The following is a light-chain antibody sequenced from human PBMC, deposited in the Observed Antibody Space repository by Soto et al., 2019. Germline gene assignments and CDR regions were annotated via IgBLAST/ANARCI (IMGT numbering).Light chain of an antibody. CDR1: QSLVHSDGIAY. CDR2: KVS. V-gene: IGKV2-30*02. CDR3: MQGNHWPIT. Sequence: DVVMTQSPLSLPVTLGQPASISCRSNQSLVHSDGIAYFSWFQQRPGRSPRRLIYKVSNRDSGVPARFSGSGSGTDFALKIRRVEAEDVGVYYCMQGNHWPITFGQGTRLEIK. J-gene: IGKJ5*01.